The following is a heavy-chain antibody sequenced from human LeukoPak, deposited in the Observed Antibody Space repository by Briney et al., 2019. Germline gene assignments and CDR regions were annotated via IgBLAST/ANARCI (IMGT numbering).Heavy chain of an antibody. J-gene: IGHJ6*02. CDR2: ISSSSSYI. Sequence: GGSLRLSCAASGFTFSSYSMNWVRQAPGKGLEWVSSISSSSSYIYYADSVKGRFTISRDNAKNSLYLQVNSLRAEDTAVYYCARDPLSRDYEAYYYYGMDVWGQGTTVTVSS. V-gene: IGHV3-21*01. CDR3: ARDPLSRDYEAYYYYGMDV. CDR1: GFTFSSYS. D-gene: IGHD4-17*01.